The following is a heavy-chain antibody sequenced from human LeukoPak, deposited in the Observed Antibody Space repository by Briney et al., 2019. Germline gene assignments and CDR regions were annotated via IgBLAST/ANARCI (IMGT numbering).Heavy chain of an antibody. CDR1: GFTFSDYY. Sequence: GGSLRLSCAASGFTFSDYYMSWIRQAPGKGLEWVSYISSSGSTLYYADSVKGRFTISRDNAKNSLYLQMNSLRAEDTAVYYCARIKRVLRYFDWLFLFDYWGQGTLVTVSS. J-gene: IGHJ4*02. V-gene: IGHV3-11*01. CDR3: ARIKRVLRYFDWLFLFDY. CDR2: ISSSGSTL. D-gene: IGHD3-9*01.